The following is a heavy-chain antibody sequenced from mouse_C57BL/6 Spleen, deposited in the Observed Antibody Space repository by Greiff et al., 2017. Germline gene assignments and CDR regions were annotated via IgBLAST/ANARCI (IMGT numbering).Heavy chain of an antibody. J-gene: IGHJ2*01. V-gene: IGHV1-82*01. CDR1: GYAFSSSW. CDR2: IYPGDGDT. CDR3: ARSGYFDY. D-gene: IGHD3-1*01. Sequence: VQLQQSGPELVKPGASVKISCKASGYAFSSSWMNWVKQRPGKGLEWIGRIYPGDGDTNYNGKFKGKATLTADKSSSTAYMQLSSLTSEDSAVXFCARSGYFDYWGQGTTLTVSS.